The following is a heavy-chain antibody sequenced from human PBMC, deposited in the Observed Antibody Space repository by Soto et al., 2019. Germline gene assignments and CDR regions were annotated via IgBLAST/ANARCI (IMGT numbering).Heavy chain of an antibody. J-gene: IGHJ4*03. CDR1: GYIFTGYF. D-gene: IGHD4-17*01. CDR2: ITPNSGDT. Sequence: QVQLVQSGAEMKKAGASVKVSCKASGYIFTGYFIHWVRQTPGQGLQWMGRITPNSGDTKYGQTFQGRGTLTSDTSTSTAYMELSGLRSDDTALYYCVRWGYGSNSLEFWGQGTQVTVSS. V-gene: IGHV1-2*06. CDR3: VRWGYGSNSLEF.